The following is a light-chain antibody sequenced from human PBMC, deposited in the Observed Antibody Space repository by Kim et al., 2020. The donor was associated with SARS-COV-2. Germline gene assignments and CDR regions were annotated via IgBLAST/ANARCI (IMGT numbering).Light chain of an antibody. CDR3: QQYNSYSWT. CDR2: KAP. V-gene: IGKV1-5*03. Sequence: ASVGDRVTITCRASQSISSWFAWYQQKPGKAPKLLIYKAPSLESGVPSSFSGSGSGTEFTLTISSLQPDDFATYYCQQYNSYSWTFGQGTKVDIK. CDR1: QSISSW. J-gene: IGKJ1*01.